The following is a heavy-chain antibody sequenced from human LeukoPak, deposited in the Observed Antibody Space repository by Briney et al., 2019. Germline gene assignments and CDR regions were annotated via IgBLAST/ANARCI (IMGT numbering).Heavy chain of an antibody. CDR1: GGSISSYC. Sequence: PSETLSLTCTVSGGSISSYCWSWIRQPPGKGLEWIGYIYYSGSTNYNPSLKSRVTISVDTSKNQISLKLSSVTAADTAVYYCARSVAPYNWFDPWGQGTLVTVSS. CDR2: IYYSGST. J-gene: IGHJ5*02. CDR3: ARSVAPYNWFDP. V-gene: IGHV4-59*01.